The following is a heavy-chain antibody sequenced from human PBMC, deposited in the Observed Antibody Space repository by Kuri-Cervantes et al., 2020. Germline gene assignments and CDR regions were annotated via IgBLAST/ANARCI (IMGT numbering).Heavy chain of an antibody. CDR2: IYSGGTT. CDR3: AKDRNDGVFDV. J-gene: IGHJ3*01. Sequence: LSLTCAVSGFTVSSNYMSWVRQAPGKGLEWVSFIYSGGTTHYADSVKGRFTISRHNSKDTVYLQMNSLRGEDTALYFCAKDRNDGVFDVWGQGTMVTVSS. V-gene: IGHV3-53*01. CDR1: GFTVSSNY. D-gene: IGHD1-1*01.